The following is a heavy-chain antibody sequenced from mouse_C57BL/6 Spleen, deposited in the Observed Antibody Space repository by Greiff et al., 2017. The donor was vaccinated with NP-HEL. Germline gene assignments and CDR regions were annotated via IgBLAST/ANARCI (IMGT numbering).Heavy chain of an antibody. CDR2: INPSSGYT. J-gene: IGHJ2*01. D-gene: IGHD2-4*01. CDR3: AGYDYDPYFDY. CDR1: GYTFTSYT. V-gene: IGHV1-4*01. Sequence: QVQLQQSGAELARPGASVKMSCKASGYTFTSYTMHWVKQRPGQGLEWIGYINPSSGYTKYNQKFKDKATLTEDKSSSTAYMQLSSLTSEDSAVYYCAGYDYDPYFDYWGQGTTLTVSS.